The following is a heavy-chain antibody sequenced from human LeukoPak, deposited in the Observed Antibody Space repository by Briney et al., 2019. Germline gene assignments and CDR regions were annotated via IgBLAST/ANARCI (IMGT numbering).Heavy chain of an antibody. J-gene: IGHJ4*02. V-gene: IGHV3-30-3*01. Sequence: GGSLRLSCAASGFTITNNAIHWVRQAPGKGLEWVAVISYHGSSQYYADSVKGRFTISRDTLKNTVFLQMFSLRPEDTAIYYCARAGPNDHRFDYWGQGTLVTVSS. CDR3: ARAGPNDHRFDY. CDR2: ISYHGSSQ. CDR1: GFTITNNA. D-gene: IGHD1-1*01.